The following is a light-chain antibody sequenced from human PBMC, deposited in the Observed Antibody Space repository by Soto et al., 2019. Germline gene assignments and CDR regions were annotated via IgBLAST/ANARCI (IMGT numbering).Light chain of an antibody. Sequence: EIVITQSPSTLSVSPRERATLSCRASQSVNIYLAWYQQKPGQAPRLLIFGASYRATGIPARFSGSGSGTEFNLTISSLQSEDFAVYFCQQYDDWLRLTFGGGTKVDIK. CDR1: QSVNIY. J-gene: IGKJ4*01. CDR2: GAS. V-gene: IGKV3D-15*01. CDR3: QQYDDWLRLT.